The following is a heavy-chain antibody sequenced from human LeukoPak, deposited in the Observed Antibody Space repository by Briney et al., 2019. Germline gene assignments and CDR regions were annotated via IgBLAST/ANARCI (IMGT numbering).Heavy chain of an antibody. Sequence: PGGSLRLSCTASGFTFSSCEMNWVRQAPGKGLEWVSYISSSGTTIHYADSVKGRFTISRDNSKNTLYLQMNSLRAEDTAVYYCANPLGYCSGGSCPTGGFQHWGQGTLVTVSS. CDR2: ISSSGTTI. V-gene: IGHV3-48*03. CDR3: ANPLGYCSGGSCPTGGFQH. J-gene: IGHJ1*01. CDR1: GFTFSSCE. D-gene: IGHD2-15*01.